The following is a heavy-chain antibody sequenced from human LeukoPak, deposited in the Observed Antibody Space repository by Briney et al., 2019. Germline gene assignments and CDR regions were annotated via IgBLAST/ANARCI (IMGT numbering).Heavy chain of an antibody. CDR3: ARQLLTGDNGRGYFDY. CDR1: GGSISSYY. Sequence: SETLSLTCTVSGGSISSYYWNWIRQPPGKGLEWIGYISYSGSTYYNPSLKSRVTISVDTSKNQFSLKLSSVTAADTAVYYCARQLLTGDNGRGYFDYWGQGTLVTVSS. V-gene: IGHV4-59*08. D-gene: IGHD4-17*01. J-gene: IGHJ4*02. CDR2: ISYSGST.